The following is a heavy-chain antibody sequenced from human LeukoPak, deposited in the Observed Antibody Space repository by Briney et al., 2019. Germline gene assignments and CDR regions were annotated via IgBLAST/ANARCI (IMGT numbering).Heavy chain of an antibody. CDR1: GFTFSIYG. D-gene: IGHD6-13*01. Sequence: GGSLRLSCAGSGFTFSIYGMHWVPQAPGKGLEWVAVISYDGSKKYYADSVKGRFTISRDNSNNTLSLQMNSLRAEDTAVYYCANSHTSSWYYFAYWGQGTRVTVSS. J-gene: IGHJ4*02. CDR3: ANSHTSSWYYFAY. CDR2: ISYDGSKK. V-gene: IGHV3-30*18.